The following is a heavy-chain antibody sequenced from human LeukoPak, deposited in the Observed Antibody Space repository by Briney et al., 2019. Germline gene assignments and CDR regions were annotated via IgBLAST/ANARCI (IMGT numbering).Heavy chain of an antibody. CDR2: ISWNSGSI. Sequence: GGSLRLSCAASGFTFDDYAMHWVRQAPGKGLEWVSGISWNSGSIGYAHSVKGRFTISRDNAKNSLYLQMNSLRAEDTALYYCAKAIRSPVTALDYWGQGTLVTVSS. D-gene: IGHD1-20*01. CDR1: GFTFDDYA. J-gene: IGHJ4*02. V-gene: IGHV3-9*01. CDR3: AKAIRSPVTALDY.